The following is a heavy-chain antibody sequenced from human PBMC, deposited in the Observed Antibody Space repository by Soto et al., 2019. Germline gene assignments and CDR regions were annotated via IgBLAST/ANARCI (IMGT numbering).Heavy chain of an antibody. CDR1: GFTFSSYG. CDR2: ISYDGSNK. V-gene: IGHV3-30*18. D-gene: IGHD2-8*01. Sequence: PGGSLRLSCAASGFTFSSYGMHWFRQAPGKGLEWVAVISYDGSNKYYADSVKGRFTISRDNSKNTLYLQMNILRAEDTAVYYGGKAAIVLMVYAQMDVWGQGTTVTVSS. CDR3: GKAAIVLMVYAQMDV. J-gene: IGHJ6*02.